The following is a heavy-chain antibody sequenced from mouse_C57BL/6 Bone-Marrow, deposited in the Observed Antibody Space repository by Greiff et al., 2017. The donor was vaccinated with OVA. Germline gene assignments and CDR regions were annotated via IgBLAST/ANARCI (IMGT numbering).Heavy chain of an antibody. Sequence: VQVVESGPELVKPGASVKLSCKASGYTFTSYDINWVKQRPGQGLEWIGWIYPRDGSTKYNEKFKGKATLTVDTSSSTAYMELHSLTSEDSAVYFCARELRVTTVVAPYYYAMDYWGQGTSVTVSS. CDR3: ARELRVTTVVAPYYYAMDY. V-gene: IGHV1-85*01. D-gene: IGHD1-1*01. CDR1: GYTFTSYD. J-gene: IGHJ4*01. CDR2: IYPRDGST.